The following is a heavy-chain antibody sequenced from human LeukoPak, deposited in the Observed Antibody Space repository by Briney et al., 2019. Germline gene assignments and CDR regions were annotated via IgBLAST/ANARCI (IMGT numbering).Heavy chain of an antibody. V-gene: IGHV1-2*02. J-gene: IGHJ1*01. CDR3: ARVGYSGYDATEFEYFQH. Sequence: ASVKVSCKASGYTFTSYGISWVRQAPGQGLEWMGWINPNSGGTNYAQKFQGRVTMTRDTSISTAYMELSRLRSDDTAVYYCARVGYSGYDATEFEYFQHWGQGTLVTVSS. CDR1: GYTFTSYG. CDR2: INPNSGGT. D-gene: IGHD5-12*01.